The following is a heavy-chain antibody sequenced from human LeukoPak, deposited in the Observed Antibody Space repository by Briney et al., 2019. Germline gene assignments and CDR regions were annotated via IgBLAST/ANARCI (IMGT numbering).Heavy chain of an antibody. J-gene: IGHJ4*02. CDR1: GFAFDEHG. Sequence: PGGSLRLSCTASGFAFDEHGMSWVRQGPGKGLEWVPGINWSGGSTGYADPLRGRFTISRDNAKNSLYLQMDSLRAEDTALYYCARAPITSPFYFDYWGQGTLVTVSS. CDR2: INWSGGST. D-gene: IGHD2-2*01. CDR3: ARAPITSPFYFDY. V-gene: IGHV3-20*04.